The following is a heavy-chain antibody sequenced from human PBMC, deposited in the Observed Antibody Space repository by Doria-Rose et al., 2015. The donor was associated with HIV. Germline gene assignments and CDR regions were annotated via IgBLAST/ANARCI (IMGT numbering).Heavy chain of an antibody. CDR1: GGSIRSYY. J-gene: IGHJ5*02. Sequence: QVQLQESGPGLVKPSETLSLTCTVSGGSIRSYYWSWIRQPPGKGLEWIGYMYYSGSSNYNPSLKSRVTISVDTSKSQFSLKLRSVTAADTAVYYCARLVAVNWFDPWGQGTLVTVSA. D-gene: IGHD6-19*01. CDR3: ARLVAVNWFDP. V-gene: IGHV4-59*01. CDR2: MYYSGSS.